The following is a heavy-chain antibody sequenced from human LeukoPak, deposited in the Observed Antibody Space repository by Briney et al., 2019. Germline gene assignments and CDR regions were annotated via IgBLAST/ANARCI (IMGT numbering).Heavy chain of an antibody. J-gene: IGHJ4*02. Sequence: GGSLRLSCAASGFSVSSNYMSWVRQAPGKGLEWVSVIYSGDSTYNADSVKGRFTISRDETNNTLFLQMNSLRAGDTALYYCANGKAGFGELFDWGPGTLVTVSS. CDR3: ANGKAGFGELFD. CDR1: GFSVSSNY. D-gene: IGHD3-10*01. V-gene: IGHV3-53*01. CDR2: IYSGDST.